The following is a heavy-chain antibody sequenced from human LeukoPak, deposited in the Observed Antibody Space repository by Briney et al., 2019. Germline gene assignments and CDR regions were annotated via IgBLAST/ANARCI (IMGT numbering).Heavy chain of an antibody. Sequence: PGGSLRLSCAASGFSFTTYSINWVRQAPGKGLEWVSYISSTATTIYYADSVKGRFTISRDNSKNTLYLQMNSLRAEDTAVYYCARDLALLIAAPLGAYCGGDCSFDYWGQGTLVTVSS. V-gene: IGHV3-48*01. J-gene: IGHJ4*02. CDR2: ISSTATTI. CDR1: GFSFTTYS. CDR3: ARDLALLIAAPLGAYCGGDCSFDY. D-gene: IGHD2-21*01.